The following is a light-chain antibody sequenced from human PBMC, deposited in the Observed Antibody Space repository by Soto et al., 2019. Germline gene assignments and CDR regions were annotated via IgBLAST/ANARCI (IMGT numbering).Light chain of an antibody. V-gene: IGKV1-9*01. CDR2: AAS. CDR3: QQLIQRLT. Sequence: DIKLTQSPSFLSASVGDRVTITCRASQGISSYLAWYQQKPGKAPKLLIYAASTLQSGVPSRFSGSGSGTEFTHTTSSLQPEDFATYYCQQLIQRLTFGPGTKVDIK. CDR1: QGISSY. J-gene: IGKJ3*01.